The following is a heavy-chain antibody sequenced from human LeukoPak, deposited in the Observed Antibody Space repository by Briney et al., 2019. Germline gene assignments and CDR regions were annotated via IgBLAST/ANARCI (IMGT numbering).Heavy chain of an antibody. Sequence: GGSLRLSCAASGFTFSSYAMHWVRQAPGKGLEWVAVISYDGSNKHYADSVKGRFTISRDNSKNTLYLQMNSLRAEDTAVYYCARVNSYYYDSSGYYPDYWGQGTLVTVSS. D-gene: IGHD3-22*01. J-gene: IGHJ4*02. CDR3: ARVNSYYYDSSGYYPDY. CDR1: GFTFSSYA. V-gene: IGHV3-30-3*01. CDR2: ISYDGSNK.